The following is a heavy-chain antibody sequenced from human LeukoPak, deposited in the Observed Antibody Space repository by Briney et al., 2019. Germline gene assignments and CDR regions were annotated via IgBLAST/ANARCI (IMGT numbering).Heavy chain of an antibody. CDR2: IYPGDSDT. D-gene: IGHD3-22*01. Sequence: GESLKISCKGSGYSFASYWIGWVRQMPGKGLEWMGIIYPGDSDTRYSPSFQGQVTISADKSISTAYLQWSSLKASDTAMYYCAIFPAYYYDSSGYYRIFDYWGQGTLVTVSS. CDR1: GYSFASYW. V-gene: IGHV5-51*01. J-gene: IGHJ4*02. CDR3: AIFPAYYYDSSGYYRIFDY.